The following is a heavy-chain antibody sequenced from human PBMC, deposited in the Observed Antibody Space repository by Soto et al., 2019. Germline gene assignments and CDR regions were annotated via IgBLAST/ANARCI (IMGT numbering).Heavy chain of an antibody. J-gene: IGHJ4*02. CDR1: GGTFVRHV. CDR2: INPLSGIP. CDR3: ATPACAATWCSPSHNLDH. D-gene: IGHD2-2*01. V-gene: IGHV1-69*09. Sequence: QVQLVQSGAEVKKPESSVKVSCKTSGGTFVRHVISWVRQAPGRGPEWMGKINPLSGIPNYAQKFQDSVTFTADTDSSTAYMELSSLRSDDTAVYYCATPACAATWCSPSHNLDHWGQGTLVTVSS.